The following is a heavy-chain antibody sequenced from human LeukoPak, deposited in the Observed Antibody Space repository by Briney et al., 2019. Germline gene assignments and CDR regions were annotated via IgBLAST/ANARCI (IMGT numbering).Heavy chain of an antibody. J-gene: IGHJ2*01. CDR2: IYYSGST. Sequence: SETLSLTCTVSGGSISSSSYYWGWIRQPPGKGLEWIGSIYYSGSTYYNPSLKSRVTISVDTSKNQFSLKLSSVTAADTAVYYCARPVGRRAYWYFDLWVRGTLVTVSS. CDR3: ARPVGRRAYWYFDL. CDR1: GGSISSSSYY. D-gene: IGHD3-10*01. V-gene: IGHV4-39*01.